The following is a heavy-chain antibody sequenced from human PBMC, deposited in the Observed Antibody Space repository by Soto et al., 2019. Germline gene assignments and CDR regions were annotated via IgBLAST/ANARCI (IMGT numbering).Heavy chain of an antibody. CDR3: ASGPLKDYYGMDV. CDR2: INDGNGNT. Sequence: ASVKVSCKASGYTFTSYAMHWVRQAPGQRLEWMGWINDGNGNTKYSQKFQGRVNITRDTSASTAYMELSSLRSEDTAVYYCASGPLKDYYGMDVWGQGTTVTVSS. CDR1: GYTFTSYA. J-gene: IGHJ6*02. V-gene: IGHV1-3*01.